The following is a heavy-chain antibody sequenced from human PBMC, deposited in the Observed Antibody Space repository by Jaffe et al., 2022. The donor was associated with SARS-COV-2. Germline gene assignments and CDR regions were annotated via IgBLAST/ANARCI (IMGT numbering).Heavy chain of an antibody. CDR1: GGSISSYY. J-gene: IGHJ5*02. D-gene: IGHD3-9*01. CDR2: IYYSGST. Sequence: QVQLQESGPGLVKPSETLSLTCTVSGGSISSYYWSWIRQPPGKGLEWIGYIYYSGSTNYNPSLKSRVTISVDTSKNQFSLKLSSVTAADTAVYYCARDLYLRYFSWFDPWGQGTLVTVSS. CDR3: ARDLYLRYFSWFDP. V-gene: IGHV4-59*01.